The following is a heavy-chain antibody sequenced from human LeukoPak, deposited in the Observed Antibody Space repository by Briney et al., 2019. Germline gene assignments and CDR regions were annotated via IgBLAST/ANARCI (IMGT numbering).Heavy chain of an antibody. J-gene: IGHJ4*02. V-gene: IGHV3-21*01. D-gene: IGHD3-10*01. CDR3: ARDPNTYYYGSGLIFDY. CDR2: ISSSSSYI. Sequence: GGSLRLSCAASGFTFSSNSMNWVRQAPGKGLEWVSSISSSSSYIYYADSVKGRFTISRDNAKNSLYLQMNSLRAEDTAVYYCARDPNTYYYGSGLIFDYWGQGTLVTVSS. CDR1: GFTFSSNS.